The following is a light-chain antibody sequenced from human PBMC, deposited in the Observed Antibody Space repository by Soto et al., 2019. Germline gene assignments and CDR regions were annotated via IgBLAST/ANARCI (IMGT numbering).Light chain of an antibody. J-gene: IGKJ1*01. V-gene: IGKV1-17*01. CDR1: QGIGND. CDR3: LQHNSYPRT. CDR2: LTY. Sequence: DIQMTQSPSSLSASVGDRVTITCRASQGIGNDLGWYQQKPGKAPKRLIYLTYSLQTGVPSRFSGSGSGTEFSLTISILQPEDSATYFCLQHNSYPRTFGQGTKVEIK.